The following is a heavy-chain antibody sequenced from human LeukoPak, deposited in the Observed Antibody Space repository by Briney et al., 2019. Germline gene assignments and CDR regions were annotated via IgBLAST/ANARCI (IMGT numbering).Heavy chain of an antibody. CDR2: INHSGST. J-gene: IGHJ6*02. CDR1: GGSISSGGYY. D-gene: IGHD2-2*01. CDR3: ARGVVVPAADYYYYGMDV. Sequence: SQTLSLTCTVSGGSISSGGYYWSWIRQPPGKGLEWIGEINHSGSTNYNPSLKSRVTISVDTSKNQFSLKLSSVTAADTAVYYCARGVVVPAADYYYYGMDVWGQGTTVTVSS. V-gene: IGHV4-30-2*01.